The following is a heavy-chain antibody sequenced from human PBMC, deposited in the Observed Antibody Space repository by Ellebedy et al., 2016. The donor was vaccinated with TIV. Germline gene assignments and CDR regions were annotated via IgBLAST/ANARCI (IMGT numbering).Heavy chain of an antibody. D-gene: IGHD2-21*02. CDR2: ISWNSRYI. V-gene: IGHV3-9*01. Sequence: SLKISCAVAGFTFENYAMHWVRQAPGKGLEWVSGISWNSRYIGYAKSVKGRFTISRDNAKNFLYLQMNSLRVEDTAVYYCLAEVRSYVSDWYFIDWGQGTLVTVSS. CDR1: GFTFENYA. CDR3: LAEVRSYVSDWYFID. J-gene: IGHJ4*02.